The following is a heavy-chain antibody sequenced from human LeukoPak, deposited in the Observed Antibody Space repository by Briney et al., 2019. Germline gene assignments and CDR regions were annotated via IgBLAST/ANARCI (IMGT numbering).Heavy chain of an antibody. V-gene: IGHV3-49*03. J-gene: IGHJ5*02. Sequence: GGSLRLSCTASGFTFGDYAMSWFRQAPGKGLEWVGFIRSKAYGGTTEYAASVKGRFTISRDDSKSIAYLQMNSLKTEDTAVYYWTRAITMVRGVIPRWFDPWGQGTLVTVSS. D-gene: IGHD3-10*01. CDR2: IRSKAYGGTT. CDR1: GFTFGDYA. CDR3: TRAITMVRGVIPRWFDP.